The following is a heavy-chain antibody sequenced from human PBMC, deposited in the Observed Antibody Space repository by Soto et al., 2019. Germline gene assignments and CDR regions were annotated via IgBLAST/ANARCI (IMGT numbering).Heavy chain of an antibody. CDR3: AKDYDILTGQAPRDAFDI. V-gene: IGHV3-23*01. D-gene: IGHD3-9*01. Sequence: GGSLRLSCAASGFTFSSYAMSWVRQAPGKGLEWVSAISGSGGSTYYADSVKGRFTISRDNSKNTLYLQMNSLRAEDTAVYYCAKDYDILTGQAPRDAFDIWGQGTMVTVSS. CDR1: GFTFSSYA. CDR2: ISGSGGST. J-gene: IGHJ3*02.